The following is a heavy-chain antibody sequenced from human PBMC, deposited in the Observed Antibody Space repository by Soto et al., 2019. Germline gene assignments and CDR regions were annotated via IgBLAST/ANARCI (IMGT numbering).Heavy chain of an antibody. J-gene: IGHJ5*02. CDR3: ARGPDIVATMFWFDP. CDR1: GGSFSGYY. CDR2: INHSGST. V-gene: IGHV4-34*01. Sequence: SETLSLTCAVYGGSFSGYYWSWIRQPPGKGLEWIGEINHSGSTNYNPSLKSRVTISVDTSKNQFSLKLSSVTAADTAVYYCARGPDIVATMFWFDPWGQGTLVTVSS. D-gene: IGHD5-12*01.